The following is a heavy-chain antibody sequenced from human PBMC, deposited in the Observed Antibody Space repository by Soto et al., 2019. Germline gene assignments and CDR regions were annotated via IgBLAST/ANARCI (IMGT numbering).Heavy chain of an antibody. CDR1: GFTLSGYW. J-gene: IGHJ4*02. CDR2: VKQDGSDK. Sequence: EVQLVESGGGLVQPGGSLRLTCAASGFTLSGYWMSWVRQAPGKGLEWVANVKQDGSDKYYVDSVKGRFTISRDNAKNSVFLQRTSRRAGGMVVCYCARGVGNFDQWGQGTLVTVSS. CDR3: ARGVGNFDQ. D-gene: IGHD1-26*01. V-gene: IGHV3-7*04.